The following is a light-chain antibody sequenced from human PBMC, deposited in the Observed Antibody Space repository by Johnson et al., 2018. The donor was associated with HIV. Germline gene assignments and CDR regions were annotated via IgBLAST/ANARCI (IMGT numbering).Light chain of an antibody. J-gene: IGLJ1*01. CDR3: ATWDTSLSTGGV. Sequence: QSALTQPPSVSAAPGQKVTISCSGSSSNIGNNYVSWYQQLPRTAPKLLIYDNNKRPSGIPDRFSGSKSGTSATLDITGLQTGDEADYYCATWDTSLSTGGVFGTGTKVTVL. CDR1: SSNIGNNY. CDR2: DNN. V-gene: IGLV1-51*01.